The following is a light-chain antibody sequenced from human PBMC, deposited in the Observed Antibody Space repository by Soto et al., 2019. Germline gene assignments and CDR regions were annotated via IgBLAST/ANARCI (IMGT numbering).Light chain of an antibody. CDR3: QQYANWPKT. J-gene: IGKJ1*01. Sequence: IVMTQSPVTLSVSPGERATLSCRASQRVSRNVAWYQQKPGQAPRLLIYGVSTRAAGVPARFSGSVSGTEFTLTISSLQSEDASVYFCQQYANWPKTFGQGTKVDIK. CDR2: GVS. CDR1: QRVSRN. V-gene: IGKV3-15*01.